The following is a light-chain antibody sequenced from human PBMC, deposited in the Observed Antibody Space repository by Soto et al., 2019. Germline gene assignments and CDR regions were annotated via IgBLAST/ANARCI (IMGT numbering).Light chain of an antibody. V-gene: IGKV3-20*01. CDR1: QSVSNNY. Sequence: EIVLTQSPGTLSLSPGEGATLSCRASQSVSNNYLAWYQQKPGQAPRLLISGASSRATGIPDRFSSSGSGTDFTLTISRLESEDFAVYYCQRYGGSPPHTFGQGTKLEIK. J-gene: IGKJ2*01. CDR2: GAS. CDR3: QRYGGSPPHT.